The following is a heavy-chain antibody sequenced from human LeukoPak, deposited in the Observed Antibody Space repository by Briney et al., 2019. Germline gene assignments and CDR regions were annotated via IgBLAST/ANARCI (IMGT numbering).Heavy chain of an antibody. CDR2: ISGSGGST. CDR1: GFTFSSYW. CDR3: AKFQYGDFRPYYFDY. V-gene: IGHV3-23*01. D-gene: IGHD4-17*01. Sequence: PGGSLRLSCAASGFTFSSYWMHWVRQAPGKGLVWVSGISGSGGSTYYVDSVKGRFTISRDNSKNTLYLQMNSLRAEDTAVYYCAKFQYGDFRPYYFDYWGQGTLVTVSS. J-gene: IGHJ4*02.